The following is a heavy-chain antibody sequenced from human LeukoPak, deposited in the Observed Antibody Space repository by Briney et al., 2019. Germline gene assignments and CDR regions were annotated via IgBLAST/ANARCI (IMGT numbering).Heavy chain of an antibody. V-gene: IGHV3-66*01. CDR2: IYGGVNT. CDR3: WKSPKTGFLFDY. D-gene: IGHD1-1*01. CDR1: GFSVSSNY. Sequence: GGSLRLSCAASGFSVSSNYMNWVRQAPGKGLEWVSVIYGGVNTVYADSVKGRFTISRDDSKNTLYLQMNSLRSEDTAVYYCWKSPKTGFLFDYWGQGTLVTVSS. J-gene: IGHJ4*02.